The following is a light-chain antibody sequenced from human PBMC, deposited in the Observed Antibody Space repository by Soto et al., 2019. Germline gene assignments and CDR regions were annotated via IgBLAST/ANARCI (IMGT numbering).Light chain of an antibody. CDR2: KAS. V-gene: IGKV1-5*03. CDR3: QQYNSYSYT. Sequence: DIQMTQSPSTLSASLGDRVTITCRASQSISSWLAWYQQKPGKVPKLLIYKASSLESGVPSRFSGSGSGTEFTLTISSLQPDDFATYYCQQYNSYSYTFGQGTKLEIK. J-gene: IGKJ2*01. CDR1: QSISSW.